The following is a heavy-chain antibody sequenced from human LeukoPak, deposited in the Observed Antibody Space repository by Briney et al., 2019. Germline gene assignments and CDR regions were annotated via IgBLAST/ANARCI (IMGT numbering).Heavy chain of an antibody. CDR2: ISYDGSNK. Sequence: GRSLRLSCAASGFTFSSYGIHWVRQAPGKGLEWVAVISYDGSNKYYVDSVKGRFTISRDNSKNTLYLQMNSLRAEDTAVYYCAQDSGGYTYIFDYWGQGTLVTVSS. V-gene: IGHV3-30*18. D-gene: IGHD5-18*01. CDR1: GFTFSSYG. CDR3: AQDSGGYTYIFDY. J-gene: IGHJ4*02.